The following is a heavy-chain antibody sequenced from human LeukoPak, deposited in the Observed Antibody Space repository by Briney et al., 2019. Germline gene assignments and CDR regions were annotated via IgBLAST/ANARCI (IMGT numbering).Heavy chain of an antibody. CDR3: ARAYGDYYYFDY. CDR1: EFTFNNYA. V-gene: IGHV3-23*01. D-gene: IGHD4-17*01. Sequence: GGSLRLSCAASEFTFNNYAMTWVRQAPGEGPEWVSAINSGGGSTYYADSVKGRFTISRDNSKNSLYLQMNSLRAEDTAVYYCARAYGDYYYFDYWGQGTLVTVSS. CDR2: INSGGGST. J-gene: IGHJ4*02.